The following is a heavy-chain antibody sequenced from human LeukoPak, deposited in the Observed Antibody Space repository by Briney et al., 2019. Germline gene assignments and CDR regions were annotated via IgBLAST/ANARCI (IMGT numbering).Heavy chain of an antibody. CDR3: ARIPRRWELQVAWFDP. V-gene: IGHV3-30-3*01. CDR1: GFTFSNYA. Sequence: RSLRLSCAAPGFTFSNYAMHWGRQAPGKGLEWVAVISYDGSNKYYADSVKGRFTISRDNSKHTLYLQMNSLRAEDTAVYYCARIPRRWELQVAWFDPWGQGTLVTVSS. D-gene: IGHD1-26*01. CDR2: ISYDGSNK. J-gene: IGHJ5*02.